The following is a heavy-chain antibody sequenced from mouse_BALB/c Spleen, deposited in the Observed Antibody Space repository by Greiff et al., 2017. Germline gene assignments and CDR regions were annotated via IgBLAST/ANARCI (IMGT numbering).Heavy chain of an antibody. V-gene: IGHV5-9-4*01. D-gene: IGHD2-14*01. CDR1: GFTFSSYA. CDR3: ARDRTTGAMDY. CDR2: ISSGGSYT. Sequence: EVKLVESGGGLVKPGGSLKLSCAASGFTFSSYAMSWVRQSPEKRLEWVAEISSGGSYTYYPDTVTGRFTISRDNAKNTLYLEMSSLRSEDTAMYYCARDRTTGAMDYWGQGTSVTVSS. J-gene: IGHJ4*01.